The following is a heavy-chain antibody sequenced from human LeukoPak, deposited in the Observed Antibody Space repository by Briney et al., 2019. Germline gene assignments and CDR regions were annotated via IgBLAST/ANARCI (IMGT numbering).Heavy chain of an antibody. CDR2: ISAYNGNT. V-gene: IGHV1-18*01. CDR1: GYTFTSYG. Sequence: ASVKVSCKASGYTFTSYGISWVRQAPGQGLEWMGWISAYNGNTNYAQKLQGRVTMTTDTSTSTAYMGLRSLRSDDTAVYYCARDARVWFGDPFDYWGQGTLVTVSS. CDR3: ARDARVWFGDPFDY. D-gene: IGHD3-10*01. J-gene: IGHJ4*02.